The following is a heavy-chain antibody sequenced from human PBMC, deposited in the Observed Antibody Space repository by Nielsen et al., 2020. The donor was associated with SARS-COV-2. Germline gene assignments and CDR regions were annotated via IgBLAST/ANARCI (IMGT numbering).Heavy chain of an antibody. CDR3: ARGHGGFWSGYYHYYYYGMDV. V-gene: IGHV4-39*01. CDR1: GGSISSSSYY. CDR2: IYYSGST. D-gene: IGHD3-3*01. J-gene: IGHJ6*02. Sequence: SETLSLTCTVSGGSISSSSYYWGWIRQPPGKGLEWIGSIYYSGSTYYNPSLKSRVTISVDTSKNQFSLKLSSVTAADTAVYYCARGHGGFWSGYYHYYYYGMDVWGHGTTVTVSS.